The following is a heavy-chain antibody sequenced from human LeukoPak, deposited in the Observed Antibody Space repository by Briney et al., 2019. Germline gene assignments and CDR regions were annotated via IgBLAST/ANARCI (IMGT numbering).Heavy chain of an antibody. CDR2: IYYSGST. D-gene: IGHD3-10*01. CDR3: ARDPRTYYYGSGPTPEYYFDY. V-gene: IGHV4-59*01. Sequence: PSETLSLTCTVSGGSISSYYWSWIRQHPGKGLEWIGYIYYSGSTNYNPSLKSRVTISVDTSKNQFSLKLSSVTAADTAVYYCARDPRTYYYGSGPTPEYYFDYWGQGTLVTVSS. CDR1: GGSISSYY. J-gene: IGHJ4*02.